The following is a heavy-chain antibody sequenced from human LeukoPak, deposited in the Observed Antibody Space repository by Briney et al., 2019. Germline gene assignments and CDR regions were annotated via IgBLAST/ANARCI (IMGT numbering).Heavy chain of an antibody. J-gene: IGHJ5*02. Sequence: PSETLSLTCTVSGGSISIGGYYWSWIRQHPGKGLEWIGYIYYSGSTNYNPSLKSRVTISVDTSKNQFSLKLSSVTAADTAVYYCARDLEYNWFDPWGQGTLVTVSS. CDR1: GGSISIGGYY. CDR2: IYYSGST. V-gene: IGHV4-61*08. CDR3: ARDLEYNWFDP.